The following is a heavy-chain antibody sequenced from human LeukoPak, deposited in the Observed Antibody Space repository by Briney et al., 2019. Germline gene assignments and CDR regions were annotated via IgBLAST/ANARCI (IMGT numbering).Heavy chain of an antibody. CDR1: GGSISSYY. Sequence: SETLSLTCTVSGGSISSYYWSWIRQPPGKGLEWIGYIYYSGSTNYNPSLKSRVTISVDTSKNQFSLKLSSVTAADTAVYYCARELKYYYDSSGYYYYFDYWGQGTLVTVSS. CDR2: IYYSGST. D-gene: IGHD3-22*01. V-gene: IGHV4-59*12. J-gene: IGHJ4*02. CDR3: ARELKYYYDSSGYYYYFDY.